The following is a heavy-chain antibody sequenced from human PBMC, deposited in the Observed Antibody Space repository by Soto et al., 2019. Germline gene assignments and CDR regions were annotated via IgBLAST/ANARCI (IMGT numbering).Heavy chain of an antibody. D-gene: IGHD2-2*01. J-gene: IGHJ6*02. V-gene: IGHV1-69*05. CDR2: IIPIFGAA. CDR3: ARHVPAACYYHGMDV. Sequence: QVQLVQSGAEVKKPGSSVKVSCKASGGTFSSYAISWVRQAPGQGLEWMGGIIPIFGAANYAQKLQGRVTITSDESPTTAYMELSSLRSEDTAVYYCARHVPAACYYHGMDVWGQGTTVTVSS. CDR1: GGTFSSYA.